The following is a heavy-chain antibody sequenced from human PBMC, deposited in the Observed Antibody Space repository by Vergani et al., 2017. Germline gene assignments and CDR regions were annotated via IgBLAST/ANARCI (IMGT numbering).Heavy chain of an antibody. J-gene: IGHJ4*02. CDR1: GFTFDDYA. Sequence: EVQLVESGGGLVQPGRSLRLSCAASGFTFDDYAMHWVRQAPGKGLEWVSGISWNSGSIGYADSVKGRFTISRDNAKNSLYLQMNSLRAEDTAVYYCARETMVAASLDYWGQGTLVTVSS. CDR3: ARETMVAASLDY. D-gene: IGHD2-15*01. CDR2: ISWNSGSI. V-gene: IGHV3-9*01.